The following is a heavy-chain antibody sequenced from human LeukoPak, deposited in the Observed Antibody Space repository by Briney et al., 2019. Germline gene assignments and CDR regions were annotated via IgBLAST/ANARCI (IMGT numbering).Heavy chain of an antibody. CDR2: IIPIFGTA. Sequence: SVKVSCKASGGTFSSYAISWVRQAPGQGLEWMGGIIPIFGTANYAQKFQGRVTITADESTSTAYMELSSLRSEDTAVYYCARDGLMVRGVRDDAFDIWGQGTMVTVSS. V-gene: IGHV1-69*13. CDR1: GGTFSSYA. CDR3: ARDGLMVRGVRDDAFDI. D-gene: IGHD3-10*01. J-gene: IGHJ3*02.